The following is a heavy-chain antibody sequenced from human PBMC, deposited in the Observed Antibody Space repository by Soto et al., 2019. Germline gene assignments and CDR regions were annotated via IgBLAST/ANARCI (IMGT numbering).Heavy chain of an antibody. J-gene: IGHJ4*02. CDR2: IYYSGVT. D-gene: IGHD4-17*01. CDR1: GDAISTYN. V-gene: IGHV4-59*12. CDR3: ARTLYGDKVDY. Sequence: PSETLSLTCTVSGDAISTYNWGWIRQPPGKGLEWIGCIYYSGVTNYNPSLKSRVTISVDTPKNQLSLKLNSVTAADTAVYYCARTLYGDKVDYWGQGTLVAVPQ.